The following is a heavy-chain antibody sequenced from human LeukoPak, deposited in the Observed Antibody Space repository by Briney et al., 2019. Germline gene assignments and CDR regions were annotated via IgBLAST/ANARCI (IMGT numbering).Heavy chain of an antibody. Sequence: GGSLRLSCAAPGFTFSSYAMNWVRQAPGAGLEWVASISGAGTFIYYADSLKGRFTISRDNTKNPLYLQMNGLRAEDTAVYYCTRSSMAALAVDSWGQGTLVTVSS. J-gene: IGHJ4*02. V-gene: IGHV3-21*01. CDR2: ISGAGTFI. CDR1: GFTFSSYA. CDR3: TRSSMAALAVDS. D-gene: IGHD6-6*01.